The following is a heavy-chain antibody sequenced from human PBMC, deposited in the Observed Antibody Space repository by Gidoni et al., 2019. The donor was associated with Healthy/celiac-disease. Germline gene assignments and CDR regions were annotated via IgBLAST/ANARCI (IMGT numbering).Heavy chain of an antibody. Sequence: QLQLQESGPGLGKPSETLSLTCTVSGGSISSSSYYWGWIRQPPGKGLEWIGSIYYSGSTYYNPSLKSRVTISVDTSKNQFSLKLSSVTAADTAVYYCARRSGLEWAFDIWGQGTMVTVSS. CDR1: GGSISSSSYY. CDR3: ARRSGLEWAFDI. V-gene: IGHV4-39*01. D-gene: IGHD1-26*01. CDR2: IYYSGST. J-gene: IGHJ3*02.